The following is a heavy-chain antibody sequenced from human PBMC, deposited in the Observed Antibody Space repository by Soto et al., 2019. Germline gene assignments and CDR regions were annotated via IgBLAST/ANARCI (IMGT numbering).Heavy chain of an antibody. D-gene: IGHD6-13*01. J-gene: IGHJ4*02. CDR3: ARSQYSSSWYGAYHFDY. CDR2: IYYSGST. CDR1: GGSISSYY. Sequence: SETLSLTCTVSGGSISSYYWSWIRQPPGKGLEWIGYIYYSGSTNYNPSLKSRVTISVDTSKNQFSLKLSSVTAADTAVYYCARSQYSSSWYGAYHFDYWGQGTLVTVSS. V-gene: IGHV4-59*01.